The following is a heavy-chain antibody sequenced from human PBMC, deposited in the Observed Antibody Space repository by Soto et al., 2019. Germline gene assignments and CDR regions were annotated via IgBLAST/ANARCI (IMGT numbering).Heavy chain of an antibody. CDR2: VNSDGSST. Sequence: GGSLRLSCAASGFTFTHYRIHWVRQAPGKGLVWVSRVNSDGSSTNYADAVKGRFTISRDNSKNMAYLQMNNLTVEDTGVYYCAKAGDWNYVYDFWGQGTLVTVSS. CDR1: GFTFTHYR. D-gene: IGHD1-7*01. J-gene: IGHJ4*02. CDR3: AKAGDWNYVYDF. V-gene: IGHV3-74*01.